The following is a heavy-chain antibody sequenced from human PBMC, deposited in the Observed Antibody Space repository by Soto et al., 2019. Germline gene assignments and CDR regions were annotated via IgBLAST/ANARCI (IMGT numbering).Heavy chain of an antibody. J-gene: IGHJ4*02. Sequence: VQLVETGGGLIQPGGSLRLSCAASGFTFSSYGMHWVRQAPGKGLEWVAVIWYDGSNKYYADSVKGRFTISRDNSKNTLYLQMNSLRAEDTAVYYCARGVRGDYYFDYWGQGTLVTVSS. V-gene: IGHV3-33*01. CDR2: IWYDGSNK. CDR3: ARGVRGDYYFDY. CDR1: GFTFSSYG. D-gene: IGHD6-13*01.